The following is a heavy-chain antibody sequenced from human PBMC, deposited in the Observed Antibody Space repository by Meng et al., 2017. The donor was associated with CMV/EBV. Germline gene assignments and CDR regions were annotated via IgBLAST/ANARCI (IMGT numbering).Heavy chain of an antibody. CDR3: ARDPPYSGAFDI. CDR1: GFTFSSYG. J-gene: IGHJ3*02. CDR2: IRYDGSNK. Sequence: GESLKISCAASGFTFSSYGMHWVRQAPGKGLEWVAFIRYDGSNKYYADSVKGRFTISRDNSKNTLYLQMNSLRAEDTAVYYCARDPPYSGAFDIWGQGTMVTVSS. D-gene: IGHD1-26*01. V-gene: IGHV3-30*02.